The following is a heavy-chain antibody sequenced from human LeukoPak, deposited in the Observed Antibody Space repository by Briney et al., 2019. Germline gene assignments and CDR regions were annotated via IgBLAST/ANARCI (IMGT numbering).Heavy chain of an antibody. CDR3: ARDGSGWCSYFDY. D-gene: IGHD6-19*01. CDR2: INPSSGGT. V-gene: IGHV1-2*02. Sequence: ASVKVSCKASGYTFTGYYMHWVRQAPGQGLEWMGWINPSSGGTNYAQKFQGRVTMTRDTSISTAYMELSRLRSDDTAVYYCARDGSGWCSYFDYWGQGTLVTVSS. J-gene: IGHJ4*02. CDR1: GYTFTGYY.